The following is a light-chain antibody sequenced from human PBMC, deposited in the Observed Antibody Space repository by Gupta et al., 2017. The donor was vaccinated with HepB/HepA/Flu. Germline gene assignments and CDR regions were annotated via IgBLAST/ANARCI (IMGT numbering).Light chain of an antibody. V-gene: IGKV1-39*01. CDR2: AAS. J-gene: IGKJ5*01. Sequence: DIQMTQSPSSLSASVGDRVTITCRASHSITTYLNWYQQKPGKAPNVLIYAASTVQSGVPSRFSGSGSGSDFTLTISRLQPEDSATYYCQQTDSTPLTFGQGTLVEIK. CDR3: QQTDSTPLT. CDR1: HSITTY.